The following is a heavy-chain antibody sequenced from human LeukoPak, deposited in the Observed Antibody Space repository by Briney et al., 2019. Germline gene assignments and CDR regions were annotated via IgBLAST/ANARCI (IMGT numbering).Heavy chain of an antibody. CDR3: AELGITMIGGV. V-gene: IGHV3-9*01. CDR2: ISWNSGSI. J-gene: IGHJ6*04. D-gene: IGHD3-10*02. CDR1: GFTFSRNG. Sequence: LPGGSLRLSCAASGFTFSRNGMTWVRQAPGKGLEWVSGISWNSGSIGYADSVKGRFTISRDNAKNSLYLQMNSLRAEDTAVYYCAELGITMIGGVWGKGTTVTISS.